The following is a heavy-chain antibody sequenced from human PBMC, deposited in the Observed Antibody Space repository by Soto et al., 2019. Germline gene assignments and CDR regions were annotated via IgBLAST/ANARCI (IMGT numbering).Heavy chain of an antibody. Sequence: GGSLRLSCAASGFTFSSYGMHWVRQAPGKGLEWVAVISYDGSNKYYADSVKGRFTISRDNSKNTLYLQMNSLRAEDTAVYYCAKDLHPGDYARNGMDVWGQGTTVTVSS. V-gene: IGHV3-30*18. D-gene: IGHD4-17*01. CDR3: AKDLHPGDYARNGMDV. CDR1: GFTFSSYG. CDR2: ISYDGSNK. J-gene: IGHJ6*02.